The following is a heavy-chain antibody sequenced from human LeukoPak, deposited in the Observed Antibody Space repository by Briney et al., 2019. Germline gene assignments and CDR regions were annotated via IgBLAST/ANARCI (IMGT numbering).Heavy chain of an antibody. CDR3: ARGSGDWTYYFDY. CDR2: TYHGGTT. V-gene: IGHV4-38-2*02. D-gene: IGHD2-21*02. J-gene: IGHJ4*02. Sequence: WETLSLTCTVSGYSISSGYLWGWIRQPPGKGLEWIGSTYHGGTTYSNPSLKSRVIISEDTSKNQFSLKLSSVTAADTAVYYCARGSGDWTYYFDYWGQGTLVTVSS. CDR1: GYSISSGYL.